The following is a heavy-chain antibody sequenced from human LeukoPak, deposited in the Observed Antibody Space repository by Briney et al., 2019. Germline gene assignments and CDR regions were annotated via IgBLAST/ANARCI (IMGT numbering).Heavy chain of an antibody. CDR1: GFTFSNYG. J-gene: IGHJ4*02. Sequence: PGGSLRLSCAASGFTFSNYGMNWVRQAPGKGLEWVSVISDSGGKTHYADSVKGRFTISRDNCKNTLYLQMNSLRLEDTAVYYCATRPGYRAFDYWGQGTLVTVSS. V-gene: IGHV3-23*01. CDR2: ISDSGGKT. CDR3: ATRPGYRAFDY. D-gene: IGHD1-1*01.